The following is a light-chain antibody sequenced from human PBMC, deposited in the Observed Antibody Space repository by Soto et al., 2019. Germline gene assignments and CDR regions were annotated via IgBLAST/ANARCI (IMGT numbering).Light chain of an antibody. CDR3: CSYAGSSTLV. V-gene: IGLV2-23*01. J-gene: IGLJ2*01. CDR1: SCDVGSYNL. CDR2: EGS. Sequence: QCVLTQPASVSGSPGQSITISCTGTSCDVGSYNLVSWYQQHPGKAPKLMIYEGSKRPSGVSNRFSGSKSGNTASLTISGLQAEDEADYYCCSYAGSSTLVFGGGTKVTAL.